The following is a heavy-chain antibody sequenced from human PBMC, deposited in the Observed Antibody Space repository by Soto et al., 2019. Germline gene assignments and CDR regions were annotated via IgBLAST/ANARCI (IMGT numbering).Heavy chain of an antibody. V-gene: IGHV3-48*01. CDR3: ARAYSSGKRAFDI. J-gene: IGHJ3*02. D-gene: IGHD6-19*01. Sequence: VQLVESGGGLVQPGGSLRLSCAASGFTFSSYSMNWVRQAPGKGLEWVSYISSSSSTIYYADSVKGRFTISRDNAKNSLYLQMNSLRAEDTAVYYCARAYSSGKRAFDIWGQGTMVTVSS. CDR2: ISSSSSTI. CDR1: GFTFSSYS.